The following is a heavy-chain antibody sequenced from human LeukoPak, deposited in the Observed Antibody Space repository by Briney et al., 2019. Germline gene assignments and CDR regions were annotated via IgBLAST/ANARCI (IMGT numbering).Heavy chain of an antibody. CDR2: IYSGST. J-gene: IGHJ4*02. CDR3: AGAHSNSFYFGF. CDR1: GGSVRTYY. Sequence: LETLSLTCTVSGGSVRTYYWSWIRQSPGKGLEWIGYIYSGSTNYNPSLKSRVTISVDASKNQCSLKLRSVTAADTAVYFCAGAHSNSFYFGFWGQGTLVSVSS. V-gene: IGHV4-59*02. D-gene: IGHD4-11*01.